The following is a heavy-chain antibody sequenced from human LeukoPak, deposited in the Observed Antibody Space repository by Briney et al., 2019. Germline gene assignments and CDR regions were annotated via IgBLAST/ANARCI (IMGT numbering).Heavy chain of an antibody. J-gene: IGHJ4*02. CDR3: ARTGAYPTYFDY. CDR2: VYFSGSA. CDR1: GFTFSSYAM. D-gene: IGHD3-16*01. V-gene: IGHV4-28*06. Sequence: LRLSCAASGFTFSSYAMSWVRQPPGKGLEWIGYVYFSGSANYNPSLKSRVTLSIDGSRNQFSLHVKSVTALDTAVYFCARTGAYPTYFDYWGQGALVTVSS.